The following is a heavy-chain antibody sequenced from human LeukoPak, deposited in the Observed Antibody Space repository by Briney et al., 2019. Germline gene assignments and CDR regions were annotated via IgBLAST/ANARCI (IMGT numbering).Heavy chain of an antibody. Sequence: GGSLRLSCAASGFTFSNYWVQWVRQVPGKGLVWVSLISTDGSATRYADSVKGRFTISRDNAKNTVYLQMNSLRAEDTAVYYCARDVAMSQDYWGQGILVTVSS. V-gene: IGHV3-74*01. J-gene: IGHJ4*02. D-gene: IGHD5-18*01. CDR3: ARDVAMSQDY. CDR1: GFTFSNYW. CDR2: ISTDGSAT.